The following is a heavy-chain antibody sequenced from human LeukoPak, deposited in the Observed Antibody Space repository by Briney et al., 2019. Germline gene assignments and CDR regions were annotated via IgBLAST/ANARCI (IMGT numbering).Heavy chain of an antibody. Sequence: GGSLRLSCAVSGLTFRSYWMSWVRQAPGKGLEWVANINQGGSEKYFVDSVKGRFTISRDNTKNSLHLQMDTLRADDTAVYYCARERDGRFFDYWGQGTLVTVSS. CDR1: GLTFRSYW. J-gene: IGHJ4*02. CDR3: ARERDGRFFDY. V-gene: IGHV3-7*01. CDR2: INQGGSEK. D-gene: IGHD5-24*01.